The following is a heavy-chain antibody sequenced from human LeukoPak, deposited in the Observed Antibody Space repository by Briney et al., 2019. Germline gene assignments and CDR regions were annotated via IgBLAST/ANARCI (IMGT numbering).Heavy chain of an antibody. J-gene: IGHJ6*03. Sequence: GGSLRLSCAASGFNFINTWMHWVRQAPGKGLEWVSSITSSSTYTFYADSVKGRFTISRDNARNSLSLQMNSLRAEDTAVYYCARDPYSGTYGNTYYYYMDVWGKGTTVTISS. CDR3: ARDPYSGTYGNTYYYYMDV. CDR2: ITSSSTYT. V-gene: IGHV3-21*01. D-gene: IGHD1-26*01. CDR1: GFNFINTW.